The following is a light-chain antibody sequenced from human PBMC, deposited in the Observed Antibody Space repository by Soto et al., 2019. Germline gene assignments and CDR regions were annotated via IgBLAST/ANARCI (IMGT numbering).Light chain of an antibody. CDR2: GAS. CDR3: QQYAGSPPRT. J-gene: IGKJ1*01. Sequence: PGERASLSCRASQSVGNNYLAWYQQKPGQAPRLLIFGASSRATGIPDRFSGSGSGTDFTLTISRLEPEDFAVYYCQQYAGSPPRTFGQGTKVEIK. CDR1: QSVGNNY. V-gene: IGKV3-20*01.